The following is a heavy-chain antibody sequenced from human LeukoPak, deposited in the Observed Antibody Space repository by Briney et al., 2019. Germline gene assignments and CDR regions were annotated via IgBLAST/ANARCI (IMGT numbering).Heavy chain of an antibody. Sequence: PGGSLRLSCAASGFTFTTYWMHWVRQAPGKGLVWVSRIGSDGSGTNYADSVKGRFTISRDNAKNTLYLQMNSLRAEDTAVYYCARDGMGELLDFDYWGQGTLVTVSS. V-gene: IGHV3-74*01. CDR3: ARDGMGELLDFDY. D-gene: IGHD1-26*01. J-gene: IGHJ4*02. CDR1: GFTFTTYW. CDR2: IGSDGSGT.